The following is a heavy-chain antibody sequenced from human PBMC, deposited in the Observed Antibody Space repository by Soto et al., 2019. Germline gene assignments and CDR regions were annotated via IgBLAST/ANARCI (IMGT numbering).Heavy chain of an antibody. CDR3: ARAQTIFGIITVFDY. J-gene: IGHJ4*02. Sequence: SETLSLTCTVSGGSINSGGYYWSWIRQHPGKGLEWIGYIYYSGSTYYNPSLKSRVTISVDTSKNQFSLKLTSVTAADTAVYFCARAQTIFGIITVFDYWGQGTLVTVSS. CDR2: IYYSGST. D-gene: IGHD3-3*01. V-gene: IGHV4-31*03. CDR1: GGSINSGGYY.